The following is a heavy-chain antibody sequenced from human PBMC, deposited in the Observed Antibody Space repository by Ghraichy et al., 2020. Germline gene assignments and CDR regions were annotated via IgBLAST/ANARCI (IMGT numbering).Heavy chain of an antibody. CDR3: ARRRGGNSSGYYSPGYYYGMDV. V-gene: IGHV4-34*01. J-gene: IGHJ6*02. CDR2: INHSGST. Sequence: SQTLSLTCVVYGGSFSGYYWSWIRQPPGKGLEWIGEINHSGSTNYNPSLKSRVTISVDTSKNQFSLKLSSVPAADTAVYYCARRRGGNSSGYYSPGYYYGMDVWGQGTTVTVSS. CDR1: GGSFSGYY. D-gene: IGHD3-22*01.